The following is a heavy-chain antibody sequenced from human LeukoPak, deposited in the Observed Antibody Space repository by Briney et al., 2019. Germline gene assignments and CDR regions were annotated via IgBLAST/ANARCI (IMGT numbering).Heavy chain of an antibody. CDR3: ARGAVADFDY. J-gene: IGHJ4*02. Sequence: SETLSLTCAVYGGSFSGYYWSWIRQPPGKGLEWIGEISHSGSTNYNPSLKSRVTISVDTSKNQFSLKLSSVTAADTAVYYCARGAVADFDYWGQGTLVTVSS. CDR2: ISHSGST. V-gene: IGHV4-34*01. CDR1: GGSFSGYY. D-gene: IGHD6-19*01.